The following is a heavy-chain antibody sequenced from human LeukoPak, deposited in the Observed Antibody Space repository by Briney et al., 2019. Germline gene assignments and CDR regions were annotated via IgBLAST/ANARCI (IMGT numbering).Heavy chain of an antibody. D-gene: IGHD3-10*01. V-gene: IGHV4-59*01. CDR2: IYYSGST. CDR1: GGSISSYY. CDR3: ARVWFGELYFDY. J-gene: IGHJ4*02. Sequence: SETLSLTCTVSGGSISSYYWSWIRQPPGKGLEWIGYIYYSGSTNYNPSLKSRVTISVDTSKNQFSLKLSSVTAADTAVYYCARVWFGELYFDYRGQGTLVTVSS.